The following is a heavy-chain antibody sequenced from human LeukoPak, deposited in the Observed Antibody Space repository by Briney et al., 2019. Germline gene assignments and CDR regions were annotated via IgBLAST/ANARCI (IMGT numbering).Heavy chain of an antibody. J-gene: IGHJ4*02. D-gene: IGHD3-22*01. CDR2: INSDGSST. V-gene: IGHV3-74*01. Sequence: GGSLRLSCAASGFTFSTYWMHWVRQAPGKGLVWVSRINSDGSSTSYADSVKGRFTISRDNAKSSLYLQMNSLRAEDTAVYYCAKDLAYYYDSSGTAGGDYWGQGTLVTVSS. CDR1: GFTFSTYW. CDR3: AKDLAYYYDSSGTAGGDY.